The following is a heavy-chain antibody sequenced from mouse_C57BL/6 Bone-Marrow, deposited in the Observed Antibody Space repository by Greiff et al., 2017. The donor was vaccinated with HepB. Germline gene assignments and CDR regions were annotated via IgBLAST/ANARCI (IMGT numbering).Heavy chain of an antibody. CDR1: GFTFSDYG. D-gene: IGHD1-2*01. CDR3: ARLRRRAWFAY. Sequence: EVMLVESGGGLVKPGGSLKLSCAASGFTFSDYGMHWVRQAPEKGLEWVAYISSGSSTTYYADTVKGRFTISRDNAKNTLFLQMTSLRSEDTAMYYCARLRRRAWFAYWGQGTLVTVSA. CDR2: ISSGSSTT. J-gene: IGHJ3*01. V-gene: IGHV5-17*01.